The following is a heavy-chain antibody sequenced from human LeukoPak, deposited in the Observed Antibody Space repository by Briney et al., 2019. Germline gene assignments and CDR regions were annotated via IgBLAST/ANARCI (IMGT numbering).Heavy chain of an antibody. Sequence: PSETLSLTCTVSGGSLSGYYWSWIRQPPGKGLEWIGFMYYSGTTTFNPSLQSRATIPIDTSKNQFSLKLRSLTAADTAVYFCARVFRATVGREWFDPWGQGTLVTVSS. D-gene: IGHD1-26*01. J-gene: IGHJ5*02. CDR2: MYYSGTT. CDR3: ARVFRATVGREWFDP. V-gene: IGHV4-59*01. CDR1: GGSLSGYY.